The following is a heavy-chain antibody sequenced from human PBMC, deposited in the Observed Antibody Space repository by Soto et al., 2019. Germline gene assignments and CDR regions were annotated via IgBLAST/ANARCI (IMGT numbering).Heavy chain of an antibody. CDR2: TYYRSKWYN. D-gene: IGHD2-15*01. CDR3: ARGVIVVVAATGYYGMDV. V-gene: IGHV6-1*01. J-gene: IGHJ6*02. CDR1: GDSVSSSSVT. Sequence: TLSLTCAISGDSVSSSSVTWNWIRQSPSRGLEWLGRTYYRSKWYNDYAVSVKSRITINPDTSKNQFSLQLNSVTPEDTAVYYCARGVIVVVAATGYYGMDVWGQGTTVTVSS.